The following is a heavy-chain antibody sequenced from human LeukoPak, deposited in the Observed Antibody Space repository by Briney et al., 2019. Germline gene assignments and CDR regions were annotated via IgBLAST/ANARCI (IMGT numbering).Heavy chain of an antibody. D-gene: IGHD3-10*01. J-gene: IGHJ6*02. CDR2: ISAYNGNT. V-gene: IGHV1-18*01. CDR3: ARAPRSTTTSSEILWFGESRYGMDV. CDR1: GYTFTSYG. Sequence: GASVKVSCKASGYTFTSYGISWVRQAPGQGLEWMGWISAYNGNTNYAQKLQGRVTMTTDTSTSTAYMELRSLRSDDTAVYYCARAPRSTTTSSEILWFGESRYGMDVWGQGTTVTVSS.